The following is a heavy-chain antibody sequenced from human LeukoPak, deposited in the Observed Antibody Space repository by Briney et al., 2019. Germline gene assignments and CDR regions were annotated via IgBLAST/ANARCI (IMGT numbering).Heavy chain of an antibody. CDR3: ARRDYVWGSPLDY. CDR1: GYTFTSYD. D-gene: IGHD3-16*01. CDR2: MNPNSGNT. V-gene: IGHV1-8*01. Sequence: ASVKVSCKASGYTFTSYDINWVRQATGQGLEWMGWMNPNSGNTGYAQKFQGRVTMTRNTSISTAYMELSSLRSEDTAVYYCARRDYVWGSPLDYWGQGTLVTVSS. J-gene: IGHJ4*02.